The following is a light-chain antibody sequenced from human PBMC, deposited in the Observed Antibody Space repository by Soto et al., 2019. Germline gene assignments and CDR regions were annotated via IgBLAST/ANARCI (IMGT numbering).Light chain of an antibody. CDR2: AAS. V-gene: IGKV1-5*01. Sequence: DILMTQSPATLSAYMGDTVTITFRADESIYHWLAWYRQKPGKALKLLTFAASTLGRGVRSRFSGRGSGTEFTITIRSLEADDYATYYCQQYNPNSTFGQGTRLEV. CDR3: QQYNPNST. CDR1: ESIYHW. J-gene: IGKJ5*01.